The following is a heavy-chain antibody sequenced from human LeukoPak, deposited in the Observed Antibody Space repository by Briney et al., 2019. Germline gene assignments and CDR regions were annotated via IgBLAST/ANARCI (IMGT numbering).Heavy chain of an antibody. J-gene: IGHJ4*02. D-gene: IGHD2-21*01. CDR2: ISDSGGST. Sequence: GGSLRLSCAVSGITLSNYGMSWVRQAPGKGLEWVAGISDSGGSTRYADSVKGRFTIARDNRKNSLYLQMNSLRAEDTAVYLCANRCVVIRVILVGFDKEAYYFESWGQGALVTVSS. CDR3: ANRCVVIRVILVGFDKEAYYFES. V-gene: IGHV3-23*01. CDR1: GITLSNYG.